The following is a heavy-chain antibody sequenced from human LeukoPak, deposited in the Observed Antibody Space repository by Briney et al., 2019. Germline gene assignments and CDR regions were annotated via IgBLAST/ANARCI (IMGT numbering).Heavy chain of an antibody. CDR3: ARPRWESIASGFDY. CDR1: GGSISSSSYY. J-gene: IGHJ4*02. CDR2: IYYSGST. Sequence: SETLSLTCTVSGGSISSSSYYWGWIRQPPGKGLEWIGSIYYSGSTYYNPSLKSRVTISVDTSKNQFSLKLSSVTAADTAVYYCARPRWESIASGFDYWGQGTLVTVSS. V-gene: IGHV4-39*01. D-gene: IGHD1-26*01.